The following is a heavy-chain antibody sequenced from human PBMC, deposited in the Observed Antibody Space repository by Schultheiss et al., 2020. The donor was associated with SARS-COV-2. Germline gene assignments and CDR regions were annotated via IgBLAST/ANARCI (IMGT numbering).Heavy chain of an antibody. V-gene: IGHV3-23*01. CDR1: GFTFSSYA. CDR3: TTDRNSGMDV. Sequence: GGSLRLSCAASGFTFSSYAMHWVRQAPGKGLEWVSAISGSGGSTYYADSVKGRFTISRDNAKNSLHLQMNSLKTEDTAVYYCTTDRNSGMDVWGQGTTVTVSS. CDR2: ISGSGGST. J-gene: IGHJ6*02.